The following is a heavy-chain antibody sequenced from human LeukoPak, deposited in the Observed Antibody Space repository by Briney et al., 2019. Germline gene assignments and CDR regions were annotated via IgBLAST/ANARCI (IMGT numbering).Heavy chain of an antibody. J-gene: IGHJ1*01. CDR1: GFTFSNYA. D-gene: IGHD3-10*01. Sequence: GGSLRLSCAASGFTFSNYAMSWVRQAPGRGLEWVSAVSGGGDSTYYADSVKGRFTISRDNSRNTVYLQMSSLRAVDTALYYCAKDSAHSYYYGSGSYYQFWGQGTLVTVSS. CDR3: AKDSAHSYYYGSGSYYQF. CDR2: VSGGGDST. V-gene: IGHV3-23*01.